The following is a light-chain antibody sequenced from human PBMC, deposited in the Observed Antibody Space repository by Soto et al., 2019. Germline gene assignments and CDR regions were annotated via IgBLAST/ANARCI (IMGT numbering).Light chain of an antibody. CDR1: SSDVGGYSY. V-gene: IGLV2-8*01. Sequence: QSVLAQPPSASGSPGQSVTISCTGTSSDVGGYSYVSWYQHNSGKAPKLMIYEVTERPSGVPDRFSGSKSGNTASLPVSGLQAVDEADYYGCSYAAGYNFNVFGPGTKATVL. CDR3: CSYAAGYNFNV. CDR2: EVT. J-gene: IGLJ1*01.